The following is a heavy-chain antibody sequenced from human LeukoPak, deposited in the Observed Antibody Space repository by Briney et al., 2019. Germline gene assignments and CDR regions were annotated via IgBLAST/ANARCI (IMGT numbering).Heavy chain of an antibody. D-gene: IGHD3-10*01. Sequence: GSLRLSCAASGFTFSSYAMSWVRQAPGKGLEWVSAISGSGGSTYYADSVKGRFTISRDNSKNTLYLQMNSLRAEDTAVYYCAKDAFSGSYYYYYYYMDVWGKGTTVTVSS. CDR3: AKDAFSGSYYYYYYYMDV. CDR1: GFTFSSYA. J-gene: IGHJ6*03. V-gene: IGHV3-23*01. CDR2: ISGSGGST.